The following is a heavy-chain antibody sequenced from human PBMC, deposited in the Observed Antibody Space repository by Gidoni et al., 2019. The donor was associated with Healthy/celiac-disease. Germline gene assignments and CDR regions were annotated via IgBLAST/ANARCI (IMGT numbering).Heavy chain of an antibody. CDR2: ISGSGGST. Sequence: EVQLLESGGGLVQPGGSLRLSCAASGFTFSSYAMSWVRQAPGKGLEWVSAISGSGGSTYYADSVKGRFTISRDNSKNTLYLQMNSLRAEDTAVYYCAKDASPQYSSGWYWYFDYWGQGTLVTVSS. V-gene: IGHV3-23*01. CDR3: AKDASPQYSSGWYWYFDY. CDR1: GFTFSSYA. J-gene: IGHJ4*02. D-gene: IGHD6-19*01.